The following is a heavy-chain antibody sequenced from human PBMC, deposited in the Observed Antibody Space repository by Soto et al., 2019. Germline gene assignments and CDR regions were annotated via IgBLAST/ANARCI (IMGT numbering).Heavy chain of an antibody. D-gene: IGHD3-22*01. J-gene: IGHJ4*01. V-gene: IGHV3-15*07. CDR1: GFDFSNAW. Sequence: EVQLVESGGGLVKPGGSLRLSCAASGFDFSNAWINWVRQAPGKGLEWVGRIKSKGHGGTTDFAAAVRGRFAISRDDSINIVYMQMNFLNTEYTAMYYCTTDSYNTMIVARFDYWGHGTLVTVSS. CDR3: TTDSYNTMIVARFDY. CDR2: IKSKGHGGTT.